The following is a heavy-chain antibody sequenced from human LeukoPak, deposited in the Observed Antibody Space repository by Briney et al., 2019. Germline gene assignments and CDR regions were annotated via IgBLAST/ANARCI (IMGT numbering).Heavy chain of an antibody. CDR3: ARARYGYSYGYDGMDV. V-gene: IGHV4-59*08. CDR2: IYYSGST. CDR1: GGSISSHY. D-gene: IGHD5-18*01. J-gene: IGHJ6*02. Sequence: SETLSLTCTVSGGSISSHYWSWIRQPPGKGLEWIGYIYYSGSTNYNPSLKSRVTISVDTSKNQFSLKLSSVTAADTAVYYCARARYGYSYGYDGMDVWGQGTTVTVSS.